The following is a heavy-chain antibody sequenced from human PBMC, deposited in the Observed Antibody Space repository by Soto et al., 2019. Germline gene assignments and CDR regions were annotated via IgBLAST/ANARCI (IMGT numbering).Heavy chain of an antibody. J-gene: IGHJ4*02. CDR2: ISDNGGTT. V-gene: IGHV3-64*02. Sequence: EVQLVESGEGLVQPGGSLRLSCAASGFTFSNYAMHWVRQAPGKGLEYVSAISDNGGTTYYADSVKGRFTISRDNSKNTLYIQMGSLRAEDMAVYYRARGPSTVATWLDYWGQGTLVTVSS. CDR1: GFTFSNYA. D-gene: IGHD4-17*01. CDR3: ARGPSTVATWLDY.